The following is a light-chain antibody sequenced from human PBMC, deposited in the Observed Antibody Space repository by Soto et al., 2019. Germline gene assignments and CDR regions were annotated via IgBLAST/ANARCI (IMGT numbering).Light chain of an antibody. CDR2: GAS. V-gene: IGKV3-15*01. CDR1: QSVSSN. J-gene: IGKJ5*01. Sequence: IVMTQSPATLSRSPGERAALSGRASQSVSSNLAWYQQKPGQAPRLLIYGASTRATGIPARFSGSGSGTEFTLTICSLQPYDFATYYGQQYNSYPITFGQGTRLEIK. CDR3: QQYNSYPIT.